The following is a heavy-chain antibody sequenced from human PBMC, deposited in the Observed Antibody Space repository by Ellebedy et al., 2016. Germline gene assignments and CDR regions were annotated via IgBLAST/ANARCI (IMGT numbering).Heavy chain of an antibody. Sequence: SETLSLXXAVYGGSFSGYYWSWIRQPPGKGLEWIGEINHSGSTNYNPSLKSRVTISVDTSKNQFSLKLSSVTAADTAVYYCARRAAATYYYYYYYMDVWGKGTTVTVSS. CDR2: INHSGST. J-gene: IGHJ6*03. D-gene: IGHD6-13*01. V-gene: IGHV4-34*01. CDR1: GGSFSGYY. CDR3: ARRAAATYYYYYYYMDV.